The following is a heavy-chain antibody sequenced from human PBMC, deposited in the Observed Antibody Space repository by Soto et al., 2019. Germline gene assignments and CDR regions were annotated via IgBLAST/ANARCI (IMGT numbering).Heavy chain of an antibody. J-gene: IGHJ4*02. CDR2: ISYDGSNK. CDR1: GFTFSSYG. D-gene: IGHD6-19*01. V-gene: IGHV3-30*18. CDR3: AKEGVYSIGLYIDY. Sequence: QVQLVESGGGVVQPGRSLRLSCAASGFTFSSYGMHWVRQAPGKGLEWVAVISYDGSNKYYADSVKGRFTISRDNSKNKLYLQMNSLRAEDTAVYYCAKEGVYSIGLYIDYWGQGTLVTVSS.